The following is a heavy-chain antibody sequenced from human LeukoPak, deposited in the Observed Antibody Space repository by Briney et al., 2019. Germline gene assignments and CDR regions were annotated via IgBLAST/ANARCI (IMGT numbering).Heavy chain of an antibody. J-gene: IGHJ4*02. D-gene: IGHD4-17*01. CDR1: GFTFNSYA. CDR3: SKGRTVTGTLALDY. Sequence: GGSLRLSCAASGFTFNSYAMTWVRQAPAQGLEWVSAISGSGDSTYYADSVRGRFTISIDNSKNTLYLHMNSLRAEDTAVYDCSKGRTVTGTLALDYWGRGTVVTVSS. V-gene: IGHV3-23*01. CDR2: ISGSGDST.